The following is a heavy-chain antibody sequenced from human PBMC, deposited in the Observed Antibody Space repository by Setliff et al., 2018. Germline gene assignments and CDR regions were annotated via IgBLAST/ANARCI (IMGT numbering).Heavy chain of an antibody. CDR2: IYTSGST. CDR1: GGSISSGSYY. Sequence: PSETLSLTCTVSGGSISSGSYYWSWIRQPAGKGLEWIGHIYTSGSTNYNPSLKSRVTISVDTSKNQFSLKLSSVTAADTAVYYCAREAFVVVPAALHYYYGMDVCGQGTTVTVSS. D-gene: IGHD2-2*01. V-gene: IGHV4-61*09. J-gene: IGHJ6*02. CDR3: AREAFVVVPAALHYYYGMDV.